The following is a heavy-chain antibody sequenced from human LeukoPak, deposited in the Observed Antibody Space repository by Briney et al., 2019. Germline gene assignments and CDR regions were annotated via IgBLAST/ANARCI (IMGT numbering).Heavy chain of an antibody. CDR3: AKGLQYSSGWYGDY. V-gene: IGHV3-23*01. D-gene: IGHD6-19*01. J-gene: IGHJ4*02. Sequence: GGSLRLSCAASGFTFTSSAMSWVRQAPGKGLEWVSTISASGTSTYHADSVKGRLTISRDSSKNTLYLQMNSLRAKDTAVYYCAKGLQYSSGWYGDYWGQGTLVTVSS. CDR2: ISASGTST. CDR1: GFTFTSSA.